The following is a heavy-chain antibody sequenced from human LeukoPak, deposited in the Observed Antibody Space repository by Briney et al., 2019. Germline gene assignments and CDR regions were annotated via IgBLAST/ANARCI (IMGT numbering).Heavy chain of an antibody. CDR2: ISYDGNTK. J-gene: IGHJ6*02. CDR3: ARVVASNGMDV. Sequence: GSLRLSCEASRFIFTSYAVHWVRQDPGKGLEWVAVISYDGNTKYYSDSVKGRFTISRDNSKNTLHLQMNSLRADDTAVYYCARVVASNGMDVWGQGTTVTVSS. V-gene: IGHV3-30-3*01. CDR1: RFIFTSYA. D-gene: IGHD2-15*01.